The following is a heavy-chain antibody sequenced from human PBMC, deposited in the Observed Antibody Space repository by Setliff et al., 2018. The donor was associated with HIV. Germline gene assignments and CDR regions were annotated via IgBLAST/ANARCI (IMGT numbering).Heavy chain of an antibody. J-gene: IGHJ6*02. D-gene: IGHD5-18*01. CDR1: GGSISSDNW. CDR2: SHYNGNT. V-gene: IGHV4-4*02. Sequence: SETLSLTCAVSGGSISSDNWWTWVRQAPGKGLEWMGSSHYNGNTNITPSLKSRVTMSLDTPRNEFYLTLTSVTAADTAVYYCAREKRQIWSTDYYYHYGLDVWGQGITVTVSS. CDR3: AREKRQIWSTDYYYHYGLDV.